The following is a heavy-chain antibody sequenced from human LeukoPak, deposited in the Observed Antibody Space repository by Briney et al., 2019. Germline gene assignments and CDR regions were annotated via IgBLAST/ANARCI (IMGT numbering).Heavy chain of an antibody. CDR1: GFTFSSYG. CDR3: AKDPEAYYYDSSGYLY. CDR2: IRYDGSNK. Sequence: GGSLRLSCAASGFTFSSYGMHWVRQAPGKGLEWVAFIRYDGSNKYYADSVKGRFTISRDNSKNTLYLQMNSLRAEDTAVYYCAKDPEAYYYDSSGYLYWGQGALVTVSS. V-gene: IGHV3-30*02. D-gene: IGHD3-22*01. J-gene: IGHJ4*02.